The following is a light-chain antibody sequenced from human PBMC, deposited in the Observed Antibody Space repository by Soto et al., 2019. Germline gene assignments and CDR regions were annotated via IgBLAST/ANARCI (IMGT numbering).Light chain of an antibody. CDR3: QHYAPSPIFT. J-gene: IGKJ3*01. CDR1: QSVNINY. V-gene: IGKV3-20*01. Sequence: EIVLTQSPGTLSLSPGERATLSCRASQSVNINYLAWYQHKPGQPPRLLMYCTSSRATGIPDRFSGSGSGTDFFLTITRLEPEDFAVYYCQHYAPSPIFTFGPGTKVDFK. CDR2: CTS.